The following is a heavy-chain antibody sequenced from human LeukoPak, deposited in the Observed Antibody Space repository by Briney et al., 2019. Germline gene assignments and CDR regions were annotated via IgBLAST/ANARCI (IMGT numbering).Heavy chain of an antibody. Sequence: AGGSLRLSCAASGINFSNAWMSWVRQAPGKGLEWVGRIKSKKDGEITDYAAPVKGRFTISRDDSKDTLYLQMNSPKTEDTAVYYCSTGGGVLRFLGGQGTLVTVSS. V-gene: IGHV3-15*01. CDR3: STGGGVLRFL. CDR1: GINFSNAW. J-gene: IGHJ4*02. CDR2: IKSKKDGEIT. D-gene: IGHD3-3*01.